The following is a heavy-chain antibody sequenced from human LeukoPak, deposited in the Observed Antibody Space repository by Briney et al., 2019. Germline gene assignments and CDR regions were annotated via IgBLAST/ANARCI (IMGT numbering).Heavy chain of an antibody. CDR1: GGSISSYY. Sequence: PSETLSLTCTVSGGSISSYYWSWIRQPPGKGLEWIGYIYYSGSTNYNPSLKSRVTISVDTSKNQFSLKLSSVTAADTAVYYCARGDGGKPMGFWGQGTLVAVSS. CDR3: ARGDGGKPMGF. CDR2: IYYSGST. V-gene: IGHV4-59*01. D-gene: IGHD4-23*01. J-gene: IGHJ4*02.